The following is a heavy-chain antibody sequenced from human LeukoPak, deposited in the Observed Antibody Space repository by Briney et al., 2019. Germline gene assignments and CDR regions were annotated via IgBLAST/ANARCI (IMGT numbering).Heavy chain of an antibody. J-gene: IGHJ3*02. V-gene: IGHV4-59*01. CDR3: AGAPPLLYSSSSLGAFDI. Sequence: SETLSLTCTVSGGSISSYYWSWIRQPPGKGLEWIGYIYYSGSTNHNPSLRSRVTISVDTSKNQFSLKLNSVTAADTAVYYCAGAPPLLYSSSSLGAFDIWGQGTMVTVSS. CDR2: IYYSGST. CDR1: GGSISSYY. D-gene: IGHD6-13*01.